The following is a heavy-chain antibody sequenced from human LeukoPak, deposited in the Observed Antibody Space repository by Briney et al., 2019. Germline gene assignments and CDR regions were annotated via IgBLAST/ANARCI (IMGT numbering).Heavy chain of an antibody. CDR3: AKDPEGSGTSPGPPDY. CDR2: IRYDGSNK. CDR1: GFTFSSYG. J-gene: IGHJ4*02. Sequence: GGSLRLSCAASGFTFSSYGMHWVRQALGKGLEWVAFIRYDGSNKYYADSVKGRFTISRDNSKNTLYLQMNSLRAEDTAVYYCAKDPEGSGTSPGPPDYWGQGTLVTVSS. D-gene: IGHD3-10*01. V-gene: IGHV3-30*02.